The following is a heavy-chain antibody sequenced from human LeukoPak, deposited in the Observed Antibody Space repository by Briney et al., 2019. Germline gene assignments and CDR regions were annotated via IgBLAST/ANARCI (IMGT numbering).Heavy chain of an antibody. V-gene: IGHV3-30*18. J-gene: IGHJ5*02. CDR3: AKGGIPDDP. CDR1: GFSFSSYG. Sequence: PGGSLRLSCAASGFSFSSYGMHWVRQAPGKGLEWVAVISCDGSNKYHADSVKGRFTISRDNSKNTLYLQMNSLRVEDTAVYYCAKGGIPDDPWGQGTLVTVSS. CDR2: ISCDGSNK. D-gene: IGHD2-21*01.